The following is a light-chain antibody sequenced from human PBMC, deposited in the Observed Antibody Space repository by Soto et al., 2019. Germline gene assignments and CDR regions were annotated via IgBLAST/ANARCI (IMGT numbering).Light chain of an antibody. V-gene: IGKV3-15*01. J-gene: IGKJ1*01. CDR1: QSVSSN. CDR2: GAS. Sequence: EIVMTQSPATLSVSPGERATLSCRASQSVSSNLAWYQQKPGQAPRLLIYGASTRATGIPARFSGSVSGTECTLTISSLPSEDFAVYYCQQYNNWPPWTFGQGTKVEIK. CDR3: QQYNNWPPWT.